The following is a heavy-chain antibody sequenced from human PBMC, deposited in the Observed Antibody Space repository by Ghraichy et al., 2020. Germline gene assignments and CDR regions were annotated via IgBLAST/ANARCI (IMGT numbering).Heavy chain of an antibody. CDR2: IYPADSNT. CDR3: ARSASGFLEWLPHFDY. D-gene: IGHD3-3*01. V-gene: IGHV5-51*01. J-gene: IGHJ4*02. CDR1: KYSFTTYW. Sequence: GESLNISCKASKYSFTTYWIAWVRQMPGKGLEWMGIIYPADSNTRYSPSFQGQVTISADKSISTAYLQWSSLEASDTAMYYCARSASGFLEWLPHFDYWGQGTLVNVSS.